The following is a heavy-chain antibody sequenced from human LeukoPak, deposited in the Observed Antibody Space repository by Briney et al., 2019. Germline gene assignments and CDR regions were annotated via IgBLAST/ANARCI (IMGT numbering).Heavy chain of an antibody. J-gene: IGHJ5*02. Sequence: PGGSLRLSCAASEFTFSNYAMSWVRQAPGKGLEWVSAICGSGEITYYGDSVKGRFTISRDNSKNTLHLQMNSLRAEDTAVYYCAKSGGPLNNWFDPWGQGTLVTVSS. CDR3: AKSGGPLNNWFDP. V-gene: IGHV3-23*01. CDR1: EFTFSNYA. CDR2: ICGSGEIT. D-gene: IGHD3-10*01.